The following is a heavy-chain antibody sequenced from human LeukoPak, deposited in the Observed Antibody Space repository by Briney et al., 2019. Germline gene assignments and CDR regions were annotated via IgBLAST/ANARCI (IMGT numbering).Heavy chain of an antibody. J-gene: IGHJ4*02. CDR3: AGGTTGTTGNY. D-gene: IGHD1-1*01. Sequence: ASVKVSCKASGYTFTSYAMHWVRQAPGQRLEWMGWINAGNGNTKYSQKFQGRVTITRDTSASTAYMELSSLRSEDTAMYYCAGGTTGTTGNYWGQGTLVTVSS. V-gene: IGHV1-3*01. CDR1: GYTFTSYA. CDR2: INAGNGNT.